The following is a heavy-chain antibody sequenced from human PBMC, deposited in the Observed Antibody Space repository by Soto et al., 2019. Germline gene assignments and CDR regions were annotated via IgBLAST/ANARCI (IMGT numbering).Heavy chain of an antibody. Sequence: ASVKVSCKASGYTFTSYYMHWVRQAPGQGLEWMGIINPSGGSTSYAQKFQGRVTMARDTSTSTVYMELSSLRSEDTAVYYCARGVADTAMVSVYYYYYYGMDVWGQGTTVTVSS. J-gene: IGHJ6*02. CDR2: INPSGGST. CDR1: GYTFTSYY. V-gene: IGHV1-46*01. CDR3: ARGVADTAMVSVYYYYYYGMDV. D-gene: IGHD5-18*01.